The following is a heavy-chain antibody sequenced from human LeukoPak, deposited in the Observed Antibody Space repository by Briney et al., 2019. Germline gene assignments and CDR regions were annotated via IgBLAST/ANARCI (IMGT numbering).Heavy chain of an antibody. D-gene: IGHD2-15*01. CDR1: GFNSDEYT. J-gene: IGHJ3*02. CDR3: AKASSGRGEDAFDI. Sequence: GGSLRLSCAGSGFNSDEYTMHWVRQAPGKGLEWVSFFSWDGSSTSYSDSVKGRFIISRDNAKNSLYLQMNSLRAEDTALYYCAKASSGRGEDAFDIWGQGTMVTVSS. V-gene: IGHV3-43*01. CDR2: FSWDGSST.